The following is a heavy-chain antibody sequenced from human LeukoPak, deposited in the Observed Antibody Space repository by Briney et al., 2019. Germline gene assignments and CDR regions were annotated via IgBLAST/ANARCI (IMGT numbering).Heavy chain of an antibody. V-gene: IGHV3-53*01. CDR3: ASTPPRYLGYFGY. CDR1: GFTVSYNY. D-gene: IGHD3-9*01. J-gene: IGHJ4*02. CDR2: IYSGGST. Sequence: GGSLRLSCAASGFTVSYNYMSWVRQAPGKGLEGVSVIYSGGSTYYADSVKGRFTISRDNSKNTLYFQMNSLRAEDTAVYYCASTPPRYLGYFGYWGQGTLVTVSS.